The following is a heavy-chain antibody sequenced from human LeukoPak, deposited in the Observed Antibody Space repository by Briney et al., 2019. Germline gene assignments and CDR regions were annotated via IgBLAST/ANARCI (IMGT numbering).Heavy chain of an antibody. CDR2: IKHDGSDK. CDR1: GFRFSTYW. V-gene: IGHV3-7*05. J-gene: IGHJ4*02. CDR3: ARDRTWGYFDY. D-gene: IGHD3-16*01. Sequence: GGSLRLSCAASGFRFSTYWMSWVRQAPGKGLEWVANIKHDGSDKYYVDSVKGRFTISRDNAKNSLYLQMNSLRAEDTAVYYCARDRTWGYFDYWGQGTLVTVSS.